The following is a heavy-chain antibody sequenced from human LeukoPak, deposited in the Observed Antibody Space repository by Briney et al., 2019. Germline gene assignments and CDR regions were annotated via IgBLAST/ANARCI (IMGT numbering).Heavy chain of an antibody. CDR2: MNIDGSEK. J-gene: IGHJ4*02. Sequence: GGSLRLSCAASGFTFSNYWMGWVRQAPGKRPEWVANMNIDGSEKYYADSVKGRFSISRDNARNSVYLQMASLRVEDTAVYYCARDPVEWELLLDYWGQGTLVSVSS. V-gene: IGHV3-7*01. D-gene: IGHD1-26*01. CDR3: ARDPVEWELLLDY. CDR1: GFTFSNYW.